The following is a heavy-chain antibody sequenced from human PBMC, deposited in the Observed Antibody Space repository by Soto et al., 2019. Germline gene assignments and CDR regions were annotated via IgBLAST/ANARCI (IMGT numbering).Heavy chain of an antibody. CDR3: TTDGNWNYAIDY. Sequence: GGSLRLSCAASGFTFTNAWMTWVRQAPGKGPEWVGRIRSRSDGGTADYAAPVKGRFTISRDDSKNRLYLQMNSLKPEDTAVYYCTTDGNWNYAIDYWGQGTLVTVSS. CDR1: GFTFTNAW. CDR2: IRSRSDGGTA. D-gene: IGHD1-7*01. V-gene: IGHV3-15*01. J-gene: IGHJ4*02.